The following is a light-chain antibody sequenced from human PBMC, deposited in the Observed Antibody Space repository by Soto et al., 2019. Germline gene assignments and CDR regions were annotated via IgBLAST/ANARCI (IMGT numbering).Light chain of an antibody. V-gene: IGKV4-1*01. CDR1: QSVLYSGNKKNY. CDR3: QHYYDSPA. CDR2: WAS. J-gene: IGKJ4*01. Sequence: DIVMTQSPDSLAVSQGERVTINCKSSQSVLYSGNKKNYLAWYQQKAGQPPKLLIYWASFRESGVPDRFSGSGSETDFTLTISSLQAEDVAVYYCQHYYDSPAFGGGTKVE.